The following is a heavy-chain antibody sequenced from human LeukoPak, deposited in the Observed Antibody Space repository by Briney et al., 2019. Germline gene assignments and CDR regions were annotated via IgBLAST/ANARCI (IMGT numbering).Heavy chain of an antibody. Sequence: PSETLPLTCSVTGGSISDTIYYWGWVRQPPGKGLEWIGSMSYSGTTYYNPSLKSRIIIFADTSQNQFSLRLASVTAADTAVYYCANRGIYGYFNYWGRGTLVTVSS. CDR3: ANRGIYGYFNY. CDR1: GGSISDTIYY. V-gene: IGHV4-39*01. CDR2: MSYSGTT. J-gene: IGHJ4*02. D-gene: IGHD3-10*01.